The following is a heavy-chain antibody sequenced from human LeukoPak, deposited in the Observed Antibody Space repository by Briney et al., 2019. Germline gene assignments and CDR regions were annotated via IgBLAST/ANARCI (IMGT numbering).Heavy chain of an antibody. CDR2: INPNSGGT. Sequence: GASVKVSCKASGYTFTGYYMHWVRQAPGQGLEWMGWINPNSGGTNYAQKFQGRVTMTRDTSISTAYMELSRLRSDDTAVYYCAREGWAYYGSGSHFDYWGQGTLVTVSS. J-gene: IGHJ4*02. V-gene: IGHV1-2*02. CDR3: AREGWAYYGSGSHFDY. D-gene: IGHD3-10*01. CDR1: GYTFTGYY.